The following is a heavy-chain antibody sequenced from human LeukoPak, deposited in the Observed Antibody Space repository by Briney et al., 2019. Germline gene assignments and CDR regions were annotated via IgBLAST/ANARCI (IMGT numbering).Heavy chain of an antibody. V-gene: IGHV4-61*02. J-gene: IGHJ3*02. CDR3: ARDRWFGNGDYVLGVLDI. Sequence: SQTLSLTCTVSGGSISSGDYYWSWIRQPAGKGLEWIGRVYTSGNTNYNPSLKSRLTMSLDTSKNLFSLKLSSVTAADTAVYYCARDRWFGNGDYVLGVLDIWGQGTMVTVSS. CDR1: GGSISSGDYY. CDR2: VYTSGNT. D-gene: IGHD4-17*01.